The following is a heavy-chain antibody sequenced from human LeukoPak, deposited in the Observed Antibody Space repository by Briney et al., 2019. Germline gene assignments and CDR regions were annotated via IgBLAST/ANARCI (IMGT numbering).Heavy chain of an antibody. V-gene: IGHV4-34*01. Sequence: PSETLSLTCAVYGGSFSGYYWSWIRQPPGKGLEWIGEINHSGSTNYNPSLKSRVTISVDTSKNQFSLKLSSVTAADTAVYYCARGSRGVTSGPEYYFDYWGQGTLVTVSS. CDR1: GGSFSGYY. CDR3: ARGSRGVTSGPEYYFDY. J-gene: IGHJ4*02. D-gene: IGHD4-11*01. CDR2: INHSGST.